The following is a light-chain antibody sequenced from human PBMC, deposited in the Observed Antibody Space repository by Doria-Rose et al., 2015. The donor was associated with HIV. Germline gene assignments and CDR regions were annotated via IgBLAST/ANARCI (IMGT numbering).Light chain of an antibody. V-gene: IGKV3-20*01. CDR3: HQYGTSWT. CDR1: QSLSSTY. CDR2: DGS. J-gene: IGKJ1*01. Sequence: TQSPGTLSLSPGERATLSSRASQSLSSTYLAWYQQKPGQAPSLLIYDGSTRATGIPDRFSASGSGTDFALTINRLEPEDFALYYCHQYGTSWTFGQGTKVEI.